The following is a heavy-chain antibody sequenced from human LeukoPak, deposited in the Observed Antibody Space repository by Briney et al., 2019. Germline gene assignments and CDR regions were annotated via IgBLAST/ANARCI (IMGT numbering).Heavy chain of an antibody. Sequence: SQTLSLTCAISGDSVSSNSAAWNWIRQSPSRGLEWLGRTYYRSKWYNDYAVSVKSRITINPDTSKNQFSLQLNSVTPEDTAVYYCAREGVTIFGVVIENGMDVWGQGTLVTVSS. J-gene: IGHJ6*02. V-gene: IGHV6-1*01. CDR3: AREGVTIFGVVIENGMDV. D-gene: IGHD3-3*01. CDR1: GDSVSSNSAA. CDR2: TYYRSKWYN.